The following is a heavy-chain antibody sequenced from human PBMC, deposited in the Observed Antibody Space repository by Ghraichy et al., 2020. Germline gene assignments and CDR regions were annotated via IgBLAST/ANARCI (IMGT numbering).Heavy chain of an antibody. CDR3: ARGGLGPPLDYYYYYMDV. CDR1: GDSVSSNSAA. J-gene: IGHJ6*03. D-gene: IGHD6-19*01. V-gene: IGHV6-1*01. Sequence: SQTLSLTCAISGDSVSSNSAAWNWIRQSPSRGLEWLGRTYYRSKWYNDYAVSVKSRITINPDTSKNQFSLQLNSVTPEDTAVYYCARGGLGPPLDYYYYYMDVWGKGTTVTVSS. CDR2: TYYRSKWYN.